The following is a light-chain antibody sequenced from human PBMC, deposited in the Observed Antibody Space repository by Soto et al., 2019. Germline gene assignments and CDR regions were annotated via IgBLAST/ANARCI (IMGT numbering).Light chain of an antibody. CDR3: QSYDRSNVV. Sequence: NFMLTQPHSVSESPGKTVTISCTRSSGSIASNYVQWYQQRPGSAPTTVIYEDNQRPSGVPDRFSGSIDSSSNSASLTISGLKTEDEADYYCQSYDRSNVVFGGGTKVTVL. CDR1: SGSIASNY. CDR2: EDN. V-gene: IGLV6-57*03. J-gene: IGLJ2*01.